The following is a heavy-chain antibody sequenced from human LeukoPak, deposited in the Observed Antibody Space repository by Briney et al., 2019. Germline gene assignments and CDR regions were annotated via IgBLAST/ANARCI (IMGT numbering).Heavy chain of an antibody. D-gene: IGHD6-13*01. Sequence: GSLRLSCAASGFTFSSYAMSWVRQAPGKGLEWVSAISGSGGSTYYADSVKGRFTISRDNSKNTLYLQMNSLRAEDTAVYYCARVSSSWWLWYFDLWGRGTLVIVSS. V-gene: IGHV3-23*01. CDR3: ARVSSSWWLWYFDL. CDR1: GFTFSSYA. CDR2: ISGSGGST. J-gene: IGHJ2*01.